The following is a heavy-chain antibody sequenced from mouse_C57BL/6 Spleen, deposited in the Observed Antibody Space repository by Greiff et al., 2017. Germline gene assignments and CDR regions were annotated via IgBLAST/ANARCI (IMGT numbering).Heavy chain of an antibody. J-gene: IGHJ2*01. CDR3: ARSLVTTVVPNFDD. CDR2: LYPGDGDT. D-gene: IGHD1-1*01. V-gene: IGHV1-82*01. Sequence: QVQLQQSGPELVKPGASVKISCKASGYAFSSSWMNWVKQRPGKGLEWIGRLYPGDGDTNYNGKFKGKATLTADKSSSTAYMQLSSLTSEDSAVYFCARSLVTTVVPNFDDWGQGTTLTVSS. CDR1: GYAFSSSW.